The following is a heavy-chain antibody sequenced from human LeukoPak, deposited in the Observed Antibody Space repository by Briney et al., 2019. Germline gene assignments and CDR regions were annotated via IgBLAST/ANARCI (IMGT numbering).Heavy chain of an antibody. V-gene: IGHV4-39*01. CDR1: GGSISSSSYY. CDR2: IYYSGST. CDR3: ARRDNYYDSSGRPFDP. Sequence: SETLSLTCTVSGGSISSSSYYLGWIRQPPGKGLEWIGSIYYSGSTYYNPSLKSRVTISVDTSKNQFSLKLSSVTAADTAVYYCARRDNYYDSSGRPFDPWGQGTLVTVSS. D-gene: IGHD3-22*01. J-gene: IGHJ5*02.